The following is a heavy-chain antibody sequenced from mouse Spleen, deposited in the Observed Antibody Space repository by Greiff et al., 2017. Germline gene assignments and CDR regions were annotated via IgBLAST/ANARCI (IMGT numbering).Heavy chain of an antibody. Sequence: QVQLQQPGAELVRPGASVKLSCKASGYTFTSYWINWVKQRPGQGLEWIGNIYPSDSYTNYNQKFKDKATLTVDKSSSTAYMQLSSPTSEDSAVYYCTRLTGTGNFDYWGQGTTLTVSS. J-gene: IGHJ2*01. CDR1: GYTFTSYW. CDR2: IYPSDSYT. CDR3: TRLTGTGNFDY. D-gene: IGHD4-1*01. V-gene: IGHV1-69*02.